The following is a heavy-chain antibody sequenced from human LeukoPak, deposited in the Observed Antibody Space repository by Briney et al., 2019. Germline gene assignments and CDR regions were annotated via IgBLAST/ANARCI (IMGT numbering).Heavy chain of an antibody. CDR1: GGTFSSYT. J-gene: IGHJ3*02. Sequence: ASVKVSCKASGGTFSSYTISWVRQAPGQGLEWMGRIIPILGIANYAQKFQGRVTITADKSTSTAYMELSSLRSEDTAVYYCARLHHADFHCSRTSCYSDAFDIWGQGTMVTVSS. D-gene: IGHD2-2*01. CDR3: ARLHHADFHCSRTSCYSDAFDI. V-gene: IGHV1-69*02. CDR2: IIPILGIA.